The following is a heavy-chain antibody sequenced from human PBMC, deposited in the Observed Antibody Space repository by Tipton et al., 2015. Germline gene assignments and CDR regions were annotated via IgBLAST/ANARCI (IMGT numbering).Heavy chain of an antibody. J-gene: IGHJ4*02. D-gene: IGHD2-15*01. CDR1: GYTFSNHW. CDR3: ARPSLGHCSGGNCYSDD. V-gene: IGHV5-51*01. CDR2: IHPSDSET. Sequence: QLVRSGGEVKKPGESLKISCKVSGYTFSNHWIGWVRQMPGKGLEWVGIIHPSDSETKYSPSFEGLVTISADKSTSTAYLQWSSLKASDTAVYYCARPSLGHCSGGNCYSDDWGQGTLVTVSS.